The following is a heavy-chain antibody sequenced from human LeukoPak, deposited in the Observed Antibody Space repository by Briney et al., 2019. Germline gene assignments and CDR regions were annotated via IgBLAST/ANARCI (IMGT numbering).Heavy chain of an antibody. V-gene: IGHV3-30-3*01. D-gene: IGHD3-10*01. CDR1: GFTFSSYA. CDR2: ISYDGSNK. CDR3: ARDLRDLWFGELLWDDAFDI. J-gene: IGHJ3*02. Sequence: GGSLRLSCAASGFTFSSYAMHWVRQAPGKGLEWVAVISYDGSNKYYADSVKGRFTISRDNSKNTLYLQMNSLRAEDTAVYYCARDLRDLWFGELLWDDAFDIWGQGTMVTVSS.